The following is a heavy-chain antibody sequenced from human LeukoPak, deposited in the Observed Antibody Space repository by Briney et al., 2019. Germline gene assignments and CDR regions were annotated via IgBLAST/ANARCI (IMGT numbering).Heavy chain of an antibody. V-gene: IGHV4-30-2*01. CDR1: GGSISSGGYY. CDR2: IYHSGST. Sequence: PSQTLSLTCTVSGGSISSGGYYWSWIRQAPGKGLEWIGYIYHSGSTYYNPSLKSRVTISVDRSKNQFSLKLSSVTAADTAVYYCARTTGDRGYMDVWGKGTTVTVSS. D-gene: IGHD7-27*01. J-gene: IGHJ6*03. CDR3: ARTTGDRGYMDV.